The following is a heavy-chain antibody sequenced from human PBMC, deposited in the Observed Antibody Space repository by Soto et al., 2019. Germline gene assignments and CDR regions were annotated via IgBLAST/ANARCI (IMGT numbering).Heavy chain of an antibody. D-gene: IGHD3-10*01. CDR2: INSDGSST. CDR1: GFTFSSYW. CDR3: ARVGRLLWFGELTTDAFDI. J-gene: IGHJ3*02. Sequence: EVQLVESGGGLVQPGGSLRLSCAASGFTFSSYWMHWVRQAPGKGLVWISRINSDGSSTSYADSVKGRFTISRDNAKNTLYLQMNSLRAEDTAVYYCARVGRLLWFGELTTDAFDIWGQGTMVTVSS. V-gene: IGHV3-74*01.